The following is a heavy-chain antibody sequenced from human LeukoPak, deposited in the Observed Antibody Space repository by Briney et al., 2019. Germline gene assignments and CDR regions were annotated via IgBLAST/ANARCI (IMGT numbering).Heavy chain of an antibody. Sequence: ASVKVSCKASGYTFTNYGISWVRQAPGQGLEWMGWISAYNGDTTYAQKLQGRVTMTTDTSTSTAYMELRSLRSDDTAVYYCARDQGYYDSSGPDYWGQGTLVTVSS. CDR2: ISAYNGDT. CDR1: GYTFTNYG. V-gene: IGHV1-18*01. CDR3: ARDQGYYDSSGPDY. J-gene: IGHJ4*02. D-gene: IGHD3-22*01.